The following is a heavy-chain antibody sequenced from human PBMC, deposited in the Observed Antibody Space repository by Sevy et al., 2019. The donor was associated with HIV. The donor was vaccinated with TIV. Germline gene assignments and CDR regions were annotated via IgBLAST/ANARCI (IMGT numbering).Heavy chain of an antibody. CDR1: GFTVNDKY. D-gene: IGHD6-19*01. CDR3: VSLLLSYRSGWSYFDY. Sequence: GGSLRLSCAISGFTVNDKYIIWVRQAPGKGLEWVSVIFSSGSTYYADSAKGRFTISRDNSKNTVDLQMNSVRAEDTAVYYCVSLLLSYRSGWSYFDYWGQGTLVTVSP. CDR2: IFSSGST. V-gene: IGHV3-66*02. J-gene: IGHJ4*02.